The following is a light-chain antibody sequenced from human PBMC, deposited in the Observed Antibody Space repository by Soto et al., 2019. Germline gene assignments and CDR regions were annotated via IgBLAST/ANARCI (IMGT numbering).Light chain of an antibody. CDR1: QSVSSN. CDR3: QQRSSWPT. V-gene: IGKV3-11*01. CDR2: DAF. J-gene: IGKJ2*01. Sequence: EIVLTQSPATLSLSPGERATLSCRASQSVSSNLAWYQQKLGQAPMLLIYDAFNRATGIPARFSGSGSGTDFTLTISNLEPEDFAVYYCQQRSSWPTFGQGTKLEIK.